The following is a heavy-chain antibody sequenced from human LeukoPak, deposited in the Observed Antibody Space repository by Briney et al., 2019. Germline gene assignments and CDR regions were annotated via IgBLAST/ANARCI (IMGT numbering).Heavy chain of an antibody. CDR2: INPNNGDT. CDR1: GYTLTGYY. J-gene: IGHJ4*02. Sequence: GASVKVSCMASGYTLTGYYMHWVRQAPGQGLEWMGRINPNNGDTKYAQKFQGRVTMTRDTSINTAYMELSSLGSDDTAVYYCARSFYDTSGYYLDSWGQGTLVAVSS. D-gene: IGHD3-22*01. V-gene: IGHV1-2*06. CDR3: ARSFYDTSGYYLDS.